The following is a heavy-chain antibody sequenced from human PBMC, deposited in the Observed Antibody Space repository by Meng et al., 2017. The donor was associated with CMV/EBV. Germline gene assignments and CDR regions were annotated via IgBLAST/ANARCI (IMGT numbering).Heavy chain of an antibody. V-gene: IGHV3-21*01. CDR2: ISSSSSYI. J-gene: IGHJ6*02. CDR3: ARALVGTAMVTPTYYYYGMDV. D-gene: IGHD5-18*01. CDR1: GLTFSSYS. Sequence: GESLKISCAASGLTFSSYSMNWVHQAPGKGLEWVSSISSSSSYIYYADSVKGRFTISRDNAKNSLYLQMNSLRAEDTAVYYCARALVGTAMVTPTYYYYGMDVWGQGTTVTVSS.